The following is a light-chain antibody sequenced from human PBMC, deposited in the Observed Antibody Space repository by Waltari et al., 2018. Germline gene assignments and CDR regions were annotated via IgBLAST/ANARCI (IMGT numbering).Light chain of an antibody. CDR1: QSVNSY. V-gene: IGKV3-11*01. CDR3: QRRSNWLALT. J-gene: IGKJ4*01. Sequence: EIVLTQSPATLSLSPGERATLSCRASQSVNSYLAWYQQKPGQAPRLLICDASNRVTGIPARFSGSGSGTDVTLTISSLEPGDFAGYYCQRRSNWLALTSGGGTKVEMK. CDR2: DAS.